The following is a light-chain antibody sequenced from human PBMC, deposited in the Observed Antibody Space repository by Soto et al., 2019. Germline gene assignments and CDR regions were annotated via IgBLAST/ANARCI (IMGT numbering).Light chain of an antibody. V-gene: IGKV1-5*01. CDR2: DAS. CDR1: QSISSW. CDR3: QQYENYWT. J-gene: IGKJ1*01. Sequence: DIQMTQSPSTLSATAGDRVTITCRASQSISSWLAWYQHKPGKAPKLLIYDASNLDSGVPSRFSGCGSGTEFSRTISNLQPDDCATYYCQQYENYWTFGQGTRVEIK.